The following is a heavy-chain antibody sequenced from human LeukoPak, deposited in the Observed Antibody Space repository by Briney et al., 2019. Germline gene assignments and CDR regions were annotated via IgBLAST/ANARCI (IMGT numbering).Heavy chain of an antibody. D-gene: IGHD6-19*01. CDR1: GFTFSSYW. CDR3: VRAVAGTKNFDF. J-gene: IGHJ4*02. Sequence: GGSLRLSCAASGFTFSSYWMSWVRQAPGKGLEWVANINEDGNEKYYVDSVKGRFTISRDNAKNSLYLQADSLRAEDTAVYYCVRAVAGTKNFDFWGQGSLVTVSS. CDR2: INEDGNEK. V-gene: IGHV3-7*01.